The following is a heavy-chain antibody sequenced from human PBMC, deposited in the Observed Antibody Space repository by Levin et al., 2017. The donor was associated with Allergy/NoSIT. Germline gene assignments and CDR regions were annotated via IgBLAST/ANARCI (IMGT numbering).Heavy chain of an antibody. Sequence: GGSLRLSCAASGFIFSSYAMSWVRQAPGKGLEWVSAISGSGGSTYYAESVKGRFTISRDNSKNTLYLQVNTLRTEDTAVYYCASYYSTLKTTAVTLDYWGQGTLVTVSS. CDR3: ASYYSTLKTTAVTLDY. V-gene: IGHV3-23*01. CDR1: GFIFSSYA. J-gene: IGHJ4*02. CDR2: ISGSGGST. D-gene: IGHD4-23*01.